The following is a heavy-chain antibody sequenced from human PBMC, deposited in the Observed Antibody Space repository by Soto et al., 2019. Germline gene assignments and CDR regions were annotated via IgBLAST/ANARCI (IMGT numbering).Heavy chain of an antibody. CDR3: AAERTGAILYYAFDI. D-gene: IGHD2-8*01. V-gene: IGHV1-58*02. CDR1: GFTFTSSA. CDR2: IVVGSGNT. Sequence: SVKVSCKASGFTFTSSAMQWVRQARGQRLEWIGWIVVGSGNTNYAQKFQERVTITRDMSTSTAYMELSSLRSEDTAVYYCAAERTGAILYYAFDIWGQGTMVTVSS. J-gene: IGHJ3*02.